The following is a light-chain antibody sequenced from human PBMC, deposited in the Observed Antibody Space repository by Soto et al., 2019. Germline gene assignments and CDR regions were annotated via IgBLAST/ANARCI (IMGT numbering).Light chain of an antibody. CDR1: SSNIGAGYD. V-gene: IGLV1-40*01. CDR3: QSYDSSLSGPRYV. CDR2: GNS. Sequence: QSVLTQPPSVSGAPGQRVTISCTGGSSNIGAGYDVHWYQQLPGTAPKLLIYGNSNRPSGVPDRFSGSKSGTSASLAITGLQAEDEADYYCQSYDSSLSGPRYVFGTGTKSPS. J-gene: IGLJ1*01.